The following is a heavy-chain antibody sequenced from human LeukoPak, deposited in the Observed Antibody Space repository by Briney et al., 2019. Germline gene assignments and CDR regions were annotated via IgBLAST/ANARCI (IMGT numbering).Heavy chain of an antibody. CDR3: ARVSGYDWESFYDY. V-gene: IGHV4-59*01. D-gene: IGHD5-12*01. CDR2: IYYSGST. Sequence: PSETLSLTCTVSGGSISSYYWSWIRQPPGKGLEWIGYIYYSGSTNYNPSLKSRVAISVDTSKNQFSLKLSSVTAADTAMYYCARVSGYDWESFYDYWGQGSLVTVSS. J-gene: IGHJ4*02. CDR1: GGSISSYY.